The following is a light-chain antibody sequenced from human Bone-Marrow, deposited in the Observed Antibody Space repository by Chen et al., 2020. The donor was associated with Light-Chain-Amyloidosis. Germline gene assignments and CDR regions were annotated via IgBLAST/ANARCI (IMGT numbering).Light chain of an antibody. J-gene: IGLJ3*02. Sequence: NFMLTQPHSVSESPGKTVNISCTRSSGSIATNYVQWYQQRPGSSPTTVIYEDDQRPSVVPDRFSGSIDRSSNSASLTISGLKTEDEADYYCQSYQGSSQGVFGGGTKLTVL. CDR2: EDD. V-gene: IGLV6-57*01. CDR1: SGSIATNY. CDR3: QSYQGSSQGV.